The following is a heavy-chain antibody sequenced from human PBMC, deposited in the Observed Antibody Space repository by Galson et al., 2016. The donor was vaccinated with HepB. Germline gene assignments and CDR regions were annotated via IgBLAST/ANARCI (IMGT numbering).Heavy chain of an antibody. Sequence: SLRLSCAASGFTFSTYTMSWVRQAPGKGLEWVSYISSRGGATYYADSVKGRFTISRDNAKNSLYLQMNSLRDEDTAVYYCATRLIRGQGTMVTVSS. CDR2: ISSRGGAT. V-gene: IGHV3-48*02. J-gene: IGHJ3*02. CDR3: ATRLI. CDR1: GFTFSTYT.